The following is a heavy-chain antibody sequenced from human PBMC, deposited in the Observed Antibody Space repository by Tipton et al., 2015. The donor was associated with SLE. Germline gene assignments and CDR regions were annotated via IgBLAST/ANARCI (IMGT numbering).Heavy chain of an antibody. Sequence: SLRLSCAASGFTFSSYGMHWVRQAPGKGLEWVAVISYDGSNKYYADSVKGRFTISRDNSKNTLYLQMNSLRAEDTAVYYCASFHSSSWYYFDYWGQGTLVTVSS. CDR2: ISYDGSNK. V-gene: IGHV3-30*03. J-gene: IGHJ4*02. CDR1: GFTFSSYG. D-gene: IGHD6-13*01. CDR3: ASFHSSSWYYFDY.